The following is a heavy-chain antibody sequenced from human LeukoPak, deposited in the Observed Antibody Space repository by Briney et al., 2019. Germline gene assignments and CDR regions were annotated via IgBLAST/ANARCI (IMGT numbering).Heavy chain of an antibody. D-gene: IGHD3-10*01. CDR3: ARGSGSSWFDL. J-gene: IGHJ5*02. Sequence: ASVKVSCKASGYTFTGYYMHWVQQAPGQGREWMGWINANSGGTKYAQKFQGRVTMTRDTSMSTAYMELSSLKSDDTAVYYCARGSGSSWFDLWGQGTLVTVSS. CDR1: GYTFTGYY. V-gene: IGHV1-2*02. CDR2: INANSGGT.